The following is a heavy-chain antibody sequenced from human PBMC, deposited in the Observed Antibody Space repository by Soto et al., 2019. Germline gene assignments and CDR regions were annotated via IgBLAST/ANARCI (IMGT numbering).Heavy chain of an antibody. V-gene: IGHV3-7*05. Sequence: PGGSLRLSCAASGFTFSSYWMSWVRQAPGKGLEWVANIKQDGSEKYYVDSVKGRFTISRDNAKNSLYLQMNSLRAEDTAVYYCARDLLEIGGLRLGELSSFTQVYYYYGMDVWGQGTTVTVSS. CDR2: IKQDGSEK. CDR1: GFTFSSYW. D-gene: IGHD3-16*02. CDR3: ARDLLEIGGLRLGELSSFTQVYYYYGMDV. J-gene: IGHJ6*02.